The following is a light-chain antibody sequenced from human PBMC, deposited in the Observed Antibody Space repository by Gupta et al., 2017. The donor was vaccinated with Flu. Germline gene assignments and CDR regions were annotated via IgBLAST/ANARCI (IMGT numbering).Light chain of an antibody. V-gene: IGKV3-15*01. Sequence: EIVMTQSPATLSVSPGERATLSCRASQSVSSNLAWYQQKPGQAPRLLIYGASTRDTGIPARFSGSGYGTELTLTISSRQSEEFAVYYCQQDNNWPPYTFGQGTKLEIK. CDR2: GAS. CDR3: QQDNNWPPYT. CDR1: QSVSSN. J-gene: IGKJ2*01.